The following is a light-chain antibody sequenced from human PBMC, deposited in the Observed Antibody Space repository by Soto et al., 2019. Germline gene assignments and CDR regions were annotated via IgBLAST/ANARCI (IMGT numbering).Light chain of an antibody. CDR3: SSYAGYSTSAV. CDR2: EVT. V-gene: IGLV2-23*02. J-gene: IGLJ2*01. CDR1: NSDVGSYNL. Sequence: QSALTQPASVSGSPGQSITISCTGTNSDVGSYNLVSWYQQHPGKAPKLMIYEVTKRPSGVSDRFSGSKSGKTASLTISGLQAEDEADYHCSSYAGYSTSAVFGGGTKLTVL.